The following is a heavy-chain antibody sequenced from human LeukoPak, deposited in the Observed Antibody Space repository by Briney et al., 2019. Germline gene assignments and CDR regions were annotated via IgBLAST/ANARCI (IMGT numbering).Heavy chain of an antibody. CDR2: IRASDSNT. D-gene: IGHD2-8*02. J-gene: IGHJ4*02. CDR3: AKLTTGWFEDF. Sequence: GGSLRLSCAATGFTLISYSMTWVRQAPGKGLEWVSAIRASDSNTFYADSVKGRFTISRDSSKNTLYLQMNDLRDEDTAVYYCAKLTTGWFEDFWGQGTLVTVPS. CDR1: GFTLISYS. V-gene: IGHV3-23*01.